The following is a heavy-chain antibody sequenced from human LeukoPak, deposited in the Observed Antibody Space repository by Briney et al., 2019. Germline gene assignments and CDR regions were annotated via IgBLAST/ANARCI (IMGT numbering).Heavy chain of an antibody. CDR2: ISYDGSNK. CDR1: GFTFSSYA. Sequence: GGSLRLSCAASGFTFSSYAMHWVRQAPGKGLEWVAVISYDGSNKYYADSVKGRFTISRDNSKNTLYLQMNSLRAEDTAVYYCARCRVVTATNLDYWGQGTLVTVSS. CDR3: ARCRVVTATNLDY. D-gene: IGHD2-21*02. J-gene: IGHJ4*02. V-gene: IGHV3-30-3*01.